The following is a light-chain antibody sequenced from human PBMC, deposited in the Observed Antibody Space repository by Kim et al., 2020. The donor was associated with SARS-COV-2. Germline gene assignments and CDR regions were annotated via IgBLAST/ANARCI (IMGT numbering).Light chain of an antibody. CDR1: SNDIGAYNF. Sequence: QSVLTQPASVSGSPGQSITISCTGTSNDIGAYNFVSWHHQLPGKAPKLLISEVSKRPSGVSDRFSGSKSGNTASLTISGLQAEDEADYYCSSYTSSSTWVFGGGTQLTVL. CDR3: SSYTSSSTWV. CDR2: EVS. V-gene: IGLV2-14*01. J-gene: IGLJ3*02.